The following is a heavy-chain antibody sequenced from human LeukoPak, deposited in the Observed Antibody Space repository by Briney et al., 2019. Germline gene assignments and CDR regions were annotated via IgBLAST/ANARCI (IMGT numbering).Heavy chain of an antibody. CDR2: ISSSSSYI. Sequence: GGSLRLSCAASGFTFSSYSMNWVRQAPGRGLEWVSSISSSSSYIYYADSVKGRFTISRDNAKNSLYLQMNSLRAEDTAVYYCARDPRGKVVTPQDCWGQGTLVTVSS. V-gene: IGHV3-21*01. D-gene: IGHD2-21*02. CDR1: GFTFSSYS. CDR3: ARDPRGKVVTPQDC. J-gene: IGHJ4*02.